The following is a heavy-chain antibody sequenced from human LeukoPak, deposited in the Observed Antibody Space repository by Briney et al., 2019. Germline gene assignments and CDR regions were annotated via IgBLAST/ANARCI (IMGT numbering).Heavy chain of an antibody. CDR1: GYTFTSYD. Sequence: GASVKVSCKASGYTFTSYDINWVRQATGQGLEWMGWMNPNSGNTGYAQKFQGRVTITRNTSISTAYMELSSLRSEDTAVYYCARPGVVAGTYYFDYWGQGTLVTVSS. D-gene: IGHD6-19*01. J-gene: IGHJ4*02. CDR2: MNPNSGNT. CDR3: ARPGVVAGTYYFDY. V-gene: IGHV1-8*03.